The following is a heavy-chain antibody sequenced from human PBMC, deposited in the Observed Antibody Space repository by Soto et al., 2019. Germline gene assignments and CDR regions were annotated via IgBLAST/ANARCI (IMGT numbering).Heavy chain of an antibody. CDR1: GGSIRTNSYY. J-gene: IGHJ3*02. CDR2: IYYSGST. Sequence: TSETLSLTCTASGGSIRTNSYYWGWIRQPPGKGLEWIGNIYYSGSTYYNPSLKSRVTISIDTSKNQFSLKLSSVTAADTAVYYRARYYNAFDIWGQGTMVTVSS. D-gene: IGHD3-10*01. V-gene: IGHV4-39*01. CDR3: ARYYNAFDI.